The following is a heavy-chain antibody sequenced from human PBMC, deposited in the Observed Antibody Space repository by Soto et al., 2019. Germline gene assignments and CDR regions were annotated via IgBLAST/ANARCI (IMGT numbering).Heavy chain of an antibody. J-gene: IGHJ6*02. CDR1: GYTFTGYY. CDR3: ARSHDYVWGSYRNYYYYGMDV. Sequence: ASVKVSCKASGYTFTGYYMHWVRQAPGQGLEWMGWINPNSGGTNYAQKFQGWVTMTRDTSISTAYMELSRLRSDDTAVYYCARSHDYVWGSYRNYYYYGMDVWGQGTTVTVSS. CDR2: INPNSGGT. D-gene: IGHD3-16*02. V-gene: IGHV1-2*04.